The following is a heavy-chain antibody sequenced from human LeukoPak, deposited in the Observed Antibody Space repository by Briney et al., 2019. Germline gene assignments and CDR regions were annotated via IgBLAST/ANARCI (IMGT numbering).Heavy chain of an antibody. CDR3: ARVFGRSWYEGALDY. Sequence: PGGSLRLSCAASGFTFSSYAMSWVRQAPGKGLEWVSAISGSGGSTYYADSVKGRFTISRDNSKNTLYLQMNSLRAEDTAVYYCARVFGRSWYEGALDYWGQGTLVTVSS. D-gene: IGHD6-13*01. CDR2: ISGSGGST. CDR1: GFTFSSYA. V-gene: IGHV3-23*01. J-gene: IGHJ4*02.